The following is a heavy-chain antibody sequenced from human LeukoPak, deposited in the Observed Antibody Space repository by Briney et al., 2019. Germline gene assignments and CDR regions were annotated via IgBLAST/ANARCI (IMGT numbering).Heavy chain of an antibody. Sequence: SETLSLTCAVSGGSISSSNWWSWVRQPPGKGLEWIGEIYHRGSTDYNPSLKSRLTMSIDTSKNQFSLKLSSVTAADTAVYFCARDQEHCSGTSCYPYWYDSWGQGTLVTVSS. CDR1: GGSISSSNW. J-gene: IGHJ5*01. D-gene: IGHD2-2*01. CDR2: IYHRGST. V-gene: IGHV4-4*02. CDR3: ARDQEHCSGTSCYPYWYDS.